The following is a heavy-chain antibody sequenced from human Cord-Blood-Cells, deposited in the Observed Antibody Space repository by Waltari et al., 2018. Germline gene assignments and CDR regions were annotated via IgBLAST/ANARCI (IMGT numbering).Heavy chain of an antibody. V-gene: IGHV2-5*01. CDR1: GFSLSTSGVG. Sequence: QITLKESGPTLVKPTQTLTLTCTFSGFSLSTSGVGVGWIRQPPGKALEWLALIYWNDDKRYSPSLKSKLTIPKDTSKNHVVLTMTNMDPVDTATYYCAHSSLNPPLDAFDIWGQGTMVTVSS. CDR3: AHSSLNPPLDAFDI. CDR2: IYWNDDK. J-gene: IGHJ3*02.